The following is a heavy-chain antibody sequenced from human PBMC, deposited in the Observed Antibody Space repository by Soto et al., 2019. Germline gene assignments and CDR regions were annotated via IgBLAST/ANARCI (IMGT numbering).Heavy chain of an antibody. D-gene: IGHD3-3*01. V-gene: IGHV2-5*02. CDR1: GFSLTTSGVG. J-gene: IGHJ4*02. CDR2: IYRDDDK. Sequence: QITLNESGPTVVRPTETLTLTCRFSGFSLTTSGVGVGWIRQSPGKAPEWLALIYRDDDKRYSASLKSRLTITTDTSKYQVVLTVSDLDPTHTPTYYCAHRVLRTVFGFVTTTAIYFDFWGQGTPVAVSS. CDR3: AHRVLRTVFGFVTTTAIYFDF.